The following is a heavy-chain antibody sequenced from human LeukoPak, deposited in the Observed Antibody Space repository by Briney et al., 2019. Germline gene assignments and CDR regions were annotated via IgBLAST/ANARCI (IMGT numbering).Heavy chain of an antibody. Sequence: SETLSLTCAVYGGSFSGYYWSWIRQPPGKGLEWIGEINHSGSTNYNPSLKSRVTISVDTSKNQFSLKLSSVTAADTAVYYCARGRQGYCSGGSCRVGGVLGYWGQGTLVTVSS. D-gene: IGHD2-15*01. CDR3: ARGRQGYCSGGSCRVGGVLGY. V-gene: IGHV4-34*01. CDR1: GGSFSGYY. CDR2: INHSGST. J-gene: IGHJ4*02.